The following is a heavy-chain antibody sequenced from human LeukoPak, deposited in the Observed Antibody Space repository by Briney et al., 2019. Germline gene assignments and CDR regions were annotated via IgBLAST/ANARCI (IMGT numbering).Heavy chain of an antibody. J-gene: IGHJ6*02. CDR3: AREKNYGMDV. Sequence: GASVKVSCKASGYTFTSFGISWVRQAPGQGLEWTGWIGAYNDNTNYAQKFQGRVAMTTDTSTSTAYMELRSLRSDDTAVYYCAREKNYGMDVWGQGTTVTVSS. CDR2: IGAYNDNT. V-gene: IGHV1-18*01. D-gene: IGHD2/OR15-2a*01. CDR1: GYTFTSFG.